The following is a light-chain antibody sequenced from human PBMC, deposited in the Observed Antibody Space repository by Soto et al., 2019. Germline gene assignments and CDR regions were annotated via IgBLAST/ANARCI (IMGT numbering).Light chain of an antibody. CDR2: AAS. V-gene: IGKV1-27*01. CDR3: QQYNSAPRT. Sequence: EIQMTQSPSSLSVSVGDRVIITCRASQGISNYLAGFQQKPGKAPKLLIYAASTLQSGVPSRFSGSGSGKDFTLTISSLQPEDVATYYCQQYNSAPRTFGQGTKLEIK. CDR1: QGISNY. J-gene: IGKJ2*01.